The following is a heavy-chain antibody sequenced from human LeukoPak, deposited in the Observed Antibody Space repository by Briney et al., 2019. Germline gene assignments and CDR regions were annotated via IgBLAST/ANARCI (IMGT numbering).Heavy chain of an antibody. J-gene: IGHJ5*02. D-gene: IGHD6-6*01. CDR2: INHSGST. CDR3: ARLKAARRGLGASRPT. V-gene: IGHV4-34*01. CDR1: GGSFSGYY. Sequence: SETLSLTCAVYGGSFSGYYWSWIRQPPGKGLEWIGEINHSGSTNYNPSLKSRITISVDTSKNQFPLKLSSVTAADTAVYYCARLKAARRGLGASRPTWGQGTLVTVSS.